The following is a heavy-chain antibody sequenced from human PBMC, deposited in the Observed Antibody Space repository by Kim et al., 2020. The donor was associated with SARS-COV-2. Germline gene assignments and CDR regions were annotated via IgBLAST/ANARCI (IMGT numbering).Heavy chain of an antibody. V-gene: IGHV3-30*07. D-gene: IGHD6-13*01. Sequence: ACSVKGRCTIYRDNTKNTLYLQMNSLRAEDTAVYYCARDQSAGYSSSWNDYWGQGTLVTVSS. J-gene: IGHJ4*02. CDR3: ARDQSAGYSSSWNDY.